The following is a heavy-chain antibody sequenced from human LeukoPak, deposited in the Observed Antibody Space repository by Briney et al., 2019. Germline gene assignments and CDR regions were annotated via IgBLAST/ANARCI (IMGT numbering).Heavy chain of an antibody. D-gene: IGHD6-19*01. CDR2: ISWDGGST. CDR3: AKDIRAGSGWYYHHHYYMDV. Sequence: GSLRLSCAASGFTFDDYAMHWVRQAPGKGLEWVSLISWDGGSTNYADSVKGGFTISRDNSKNSPYLQMNSLRAEDTALYYCAKDIRAGSGWYYHHHYYMDVWGKGTTVTVSS. CDR1: GFTFDDYA. V-gene: IGHV3-43D*03. J-gene: IGHJ6*03.